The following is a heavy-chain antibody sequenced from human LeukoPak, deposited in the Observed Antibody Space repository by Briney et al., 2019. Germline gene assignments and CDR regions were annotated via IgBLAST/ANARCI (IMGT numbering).Heavy chain of an antibody. D-gene: IGHD5-18*01. CDR3: ARATHSLRTQVWGMDV. J-gene: IGHJ6*02. Sequence: PGGSLRLPCAASGFTFSSYGMHWVRQAPGKGLEWVAVIWYDGSNKYYADSVKGRFTISRDNSKNTLYLQMNSLRAEDTAVYYCARATHSLRTQVWGMDVWGQGTTVTVSS. V-gene: IGHV3-33*01. CDR1: GFTFSSYG. CDR2: IWYDGSNK.